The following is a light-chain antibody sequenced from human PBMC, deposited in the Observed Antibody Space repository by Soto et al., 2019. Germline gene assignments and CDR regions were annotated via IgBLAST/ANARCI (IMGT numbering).Light chain of an antibody. J-gene: IGKJ1*01. CDR2: GAS. CDR1: QSVSSSF. V-gene: IGKV3-20*01. Sequence: EIVLTQSPGTLSLSQGEGATLSCRASQSVSSSFFAWYQQTPGQAPRLLIYGASSRATGIPDRFSGSGSGTDFTLTISRLEPEDFAVYYCQQYGSSPWTFGQGTKVETK. CDR3: QQYGSSPWT.